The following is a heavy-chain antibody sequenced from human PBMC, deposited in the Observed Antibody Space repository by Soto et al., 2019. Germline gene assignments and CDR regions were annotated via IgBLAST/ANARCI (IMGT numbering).Heavy chain of an antibody. Sequence: PSETLSLTCTVSGGSISSYYWSRIRQPPGKGLEWIGYIYYSGSTNYNPSLKSRVTISVDTSKNQFSLKLSPVTAADTAVYYCARGFFRAYDSSGYYYDYWGQGTLVTVSS. J-gene: IGHJ4*02. V-gene: IGHV4-59*01. CDR2: IYYSGST. CDR3: ARGFFRAYDSSGYYYDY. CDR1: GGSISSYY. D-gene: IGHD3-22*01.